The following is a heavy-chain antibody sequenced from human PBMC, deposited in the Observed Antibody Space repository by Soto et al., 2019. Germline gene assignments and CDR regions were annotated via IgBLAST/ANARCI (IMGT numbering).Heavy chain of an antibody. CDR1: GFTFNSYW. CDR2: IRHDGGEK. Sequence: EVQLVESGGGLVQPGGSLRLSCAASGFTFNSYWMTWVCQAPGKGLEWVATIRHDGGEKYYVDSVKGRFTISRDNAENSLYLQMNGLRAEDTAVYYCSRGYGSPDYWGQGTLVTVSS. J-gene: IGHJ4*02. CDR3: SRGYGSPDY. V-gene: IGHV3-7*05. D-gene: IGHD3-10*01.